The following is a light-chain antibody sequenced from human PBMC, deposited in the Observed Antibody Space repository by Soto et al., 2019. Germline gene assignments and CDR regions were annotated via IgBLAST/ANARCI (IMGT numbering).Light chain of an antibody. CDR3: SSYAGSDNAVV. CDR1: SSDVGGYNY. V-gene: IGLV2-14*01. CDR2: EVT. J-gene: IGLJ2*01. Sequence: QSALTQPASVSGSPGQSITISCTGTSSDVGGYNYVSWYQQYPGKAPKLMIYEVTHRPSGVSNRFSGSKSGNTASLTVSGLQAEDEADYYCSSYAGSDNAVVFGGGTKLTVL.